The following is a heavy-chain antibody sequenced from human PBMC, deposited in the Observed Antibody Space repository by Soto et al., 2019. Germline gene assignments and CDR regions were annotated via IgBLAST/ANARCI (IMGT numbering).Heavy chain of an antibody. CDR2: IYHSGST. CDR1: GGSISSSNW. V-gene: IGHV4-4*02. CDR3: ARTVDTAKDYYYGMDV. D-gene: IGHD5-18*01. Sequence: SETLSLTCAVSGGSISSSNWWSWVRQPPGKGLEWIGEIYHSGSTNYNPSLKSRVTISVDKSKNQFSLKLSSVTAADTAVYYCARTVDTAKDYYYGMDVWGQGTTVTV. J-gene: IGHJ6*02.